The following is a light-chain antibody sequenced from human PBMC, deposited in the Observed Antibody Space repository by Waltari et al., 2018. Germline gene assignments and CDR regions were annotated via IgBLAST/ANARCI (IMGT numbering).Light chain of an antibody. J-gene: IGKJ1*01. CDR1: QCVSSN. CDR2: GAS. CDR3: QQYNNWPPWT. Sequence: EIVMTQSPATLSVSPGDRATLSCRASQCVSSNLAWYQQKPGQAPRLLIYGASTRATGIPARFSGSGSGTEFTLTISSMQSEDFAVYYCQQYNNWPPWTFGQGTKVEIK. V-gene: IGKV3-15*01.